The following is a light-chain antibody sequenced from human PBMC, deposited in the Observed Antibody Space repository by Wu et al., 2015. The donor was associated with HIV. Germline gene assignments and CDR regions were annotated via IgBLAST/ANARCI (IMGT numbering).Light chain of an antibody. CDR3: QQRSSWPQT. V-gene: IGKV3D-20*02. CDR2: AAS. CDR1: QSISSDY. J-gene: IGKJ2*01. Sequence: IVLTQSPDTVSLSPGDRATLSCRTSQSISSDYLVWYQQKSGQAPRLLIYAASRRAIDVPDRFNGSGTETDFTLTVSSLEPDDFAVYYCQQRSSWPQTFGQGTKLQIK.